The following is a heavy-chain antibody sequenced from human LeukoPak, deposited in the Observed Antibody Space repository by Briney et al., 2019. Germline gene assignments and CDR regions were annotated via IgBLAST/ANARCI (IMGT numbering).Heavy chain of an antibody. J-gene: IGHJ5*02. V-gene: IGHV1-2*02. Sequence: ASVKVSCKASGYTFTGYYMHWVRQAPGQGLEWMGWINPNSGGTSYAQKFQGRVTMTRDTSISTAYMELSRLRSDDTAVYYCARDLLEVLGSSWFYNWFDPWGQGTLVTVSS. CDR3: ARDLLEVLGSSWFYNWFDP. CDR1: GYTFTGYY. CDR2: INPNSGGT. D-gene: IGHD6-13*01.